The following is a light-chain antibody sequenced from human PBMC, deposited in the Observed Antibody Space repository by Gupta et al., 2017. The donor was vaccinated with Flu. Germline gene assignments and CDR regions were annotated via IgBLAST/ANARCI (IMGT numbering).Light chain of an antibody. J-gene: IGLJ3*02. CDR3: CSYATTYTWV. V-gene: IGLV2-11*03. CDR1: SDVGAYNY. CDR2: DVT. Sequence: SDVGAYNYVSWFQQHPGKATKLMISDVTKRPSGVPERFSGSKSGNTASLTISGLQAVDEADYYCCSYATTYTWVFGGGTKLTVL.